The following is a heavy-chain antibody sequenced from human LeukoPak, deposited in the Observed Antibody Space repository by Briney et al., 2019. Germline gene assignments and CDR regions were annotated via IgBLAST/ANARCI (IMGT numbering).Heavy chain of an antibody. J-gene: IGHJ4*02. V-gene: IGHV4-34*01. Sequence: SETLSLTCAVYGGSFSGYYWSWIRQPPGRGLEWIGEINHSGSTNYNPSLKSRVTISVDTSKNQFSLKLSSVTAADTAVYYCARSYSYGYHDYWGQGTLVTVSS. CDR1: GGSFSGYY. CDR2: INHSGST. CDR3: ARSYSYGYHDY. D-gene: IGHD5-18*01.